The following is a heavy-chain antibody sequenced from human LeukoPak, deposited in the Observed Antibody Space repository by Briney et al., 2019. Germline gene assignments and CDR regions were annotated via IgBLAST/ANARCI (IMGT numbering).Heavy chain of an antibody. J-gene: IGHJ4*02. CDR1: GGSISSSSYY. V-gene: IGHV4-39*02. D-gene: IGHD3-22*01. CDR3: ARLYYDSSGYYQICYFDY. CDR2: IYYSGST. Sequence: SETLSLTCTVSGGSISSSSYYWGWIRQPPGKGLEWIGRIYYSGSTYYDPSLKSRVTISVDTSKNHFSLNLSSVTAADTAVYYCARLYYDSSGYYQICYFDYWGQGTLVTVSS.